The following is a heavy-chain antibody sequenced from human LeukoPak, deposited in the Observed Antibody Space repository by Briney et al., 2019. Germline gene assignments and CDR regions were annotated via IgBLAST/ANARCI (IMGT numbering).Heavy chain of an antibody. Sequence: SVKVSCKASGGTFSSYAISWVRQAPGQGLEWMGGIIPIFGTANYAQKFQGRVTITADESTSTAYMELSSLRSEDTAVYYCARAGDIVVVVAATGWAHFDYWGQGTLVTVSS. D-gene: IGHD2-15*01. V-gene: IGHV1-69*13. CDR1: GGTFSSYA. CDR2: IIPIFGTA. J-gene: IGHJ4*02. CDR3: ARAGDIVVVVAATGWAHFDY.